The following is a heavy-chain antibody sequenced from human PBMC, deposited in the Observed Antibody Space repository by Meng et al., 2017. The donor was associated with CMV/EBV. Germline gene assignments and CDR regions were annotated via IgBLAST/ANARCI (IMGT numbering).Heavy chain of an antibody. CDR2: IKQDGSEK. Sequence: GESLKISCAASGFTFSSYWMSWVRQAPGTGLEWVANIKQDGSEKYYVDSVKGRFTISRDNAKNSLYLQMNSLRAEDTAVYYCARGVKSGYSGYDLAVYYFDYWGQGTLVTVSS. CDR3: ARGVKSGYSGYDLAVYYFDY. V-gene: IGHV3-7*01. J-gene: IGHJ4*02. CDR1: GFTFSSYW. D-gene: IGHD5-12*01.